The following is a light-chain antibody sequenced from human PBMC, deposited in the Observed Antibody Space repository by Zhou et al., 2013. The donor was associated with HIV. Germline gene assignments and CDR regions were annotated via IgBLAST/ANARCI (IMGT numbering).Light chain of an antibody. J-gene: IGKJ1*01. CDR2: EAV. Sequence: DIQMTQSPSSLSASVGDRVSITCRASRGVRNDLAWFQQKPGKAPKRLIYEAVTLESGVPSRFSGRGSGTDFTLTIDSLQPEDFATYYCLQHNVYPWTFGRGTRVDIK. V-gene: IGKV1-17*01. CDR1: RGVRND. CDR3: LQHNVYPWT.